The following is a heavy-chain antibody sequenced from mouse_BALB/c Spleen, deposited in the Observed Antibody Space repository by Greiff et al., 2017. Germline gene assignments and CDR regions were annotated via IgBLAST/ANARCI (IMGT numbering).Heavy chain of an antibody. CDR1: GFTFSSYA. CDR2: ISSGGSYT. D-gene: IGHD1-1*01. CDR3: ARVDYYGYYFDY. J-gene: IGHJ2*01. Sequence: EVQVVESGGGLVKPGGSLKLSCAASGFTFSSYAMSWVRQSPEKRLEWVAEISSGGSYTYYPDTVTGRFTISRDNAKNTLYLEMSSLRSEDTAMYYCARVDYYGYYFDYWGQGTTLTVSS. V-gene: IGHV5-9-4*01.